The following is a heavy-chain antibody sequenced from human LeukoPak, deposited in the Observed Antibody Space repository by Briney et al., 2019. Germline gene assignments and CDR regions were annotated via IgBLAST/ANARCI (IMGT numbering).Heavy chain of an antibody. CDR1: GGSISSSSYY. Sequence: PSETLSLTCTVSGGSISSSSYYWGWIRQPPGKGLEWIGSIYYSGSTYYNPSLKSRVTISVDTSKNQFSLKLSSVTAADTAVYYCARSPNYYDSSGYPDYWGQGTLVTVSS. CDR3: ARSPNYYDSSGYPDY. J-gene: IGHJ4*02. D-gene: IGHD3-22*01. V-gene: IGHV4-39*07. CDR2: IYYSGST.